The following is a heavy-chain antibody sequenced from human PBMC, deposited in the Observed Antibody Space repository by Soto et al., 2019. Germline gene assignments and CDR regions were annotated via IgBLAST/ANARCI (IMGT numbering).Heavy chain of an antibody. CDR1: GGSFSGYY. V-gene: IGHV4-34*01. Sequence: SETLSLTCAVYGGSFSGYYWSWIRQPPGKGLEWIGEINHSGSTNYNPSLKSRVTISVDTSKNQFSLKLSSVTAADTAVYYCARGVSGVRFLEWLSKSRNWFDPWGQGNLVTVSS. CDR2: INHSGST. J-gene: IGHJ5*02. CDR3: ARGVSGVRFLEWLSKSRNWFDP. D-gene: IGHD3-3*01.